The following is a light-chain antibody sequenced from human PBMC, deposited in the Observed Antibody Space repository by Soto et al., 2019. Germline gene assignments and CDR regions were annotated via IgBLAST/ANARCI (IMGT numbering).Light chain of an antibody. V-gene: IGLV2-8*01. J-gene: IGLJ2*01. Sequence: SVLTQPPFASGSPGQSVTISCTGTSSDVGGYNYVSWYQQHPGKAPKLMIYEVSKRPSGVPDSFSGSKSGNTASLTVSGLQAEDEAGYYCSSYAGSNIVLFGGGTKLTVL. CDR3: SSYAGSNIVL. CDR1: SSDVGGYNY. CDR2: EVS.